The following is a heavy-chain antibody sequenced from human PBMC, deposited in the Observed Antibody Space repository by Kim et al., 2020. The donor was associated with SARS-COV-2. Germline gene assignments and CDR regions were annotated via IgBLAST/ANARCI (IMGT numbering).Heavy chain of an antibody. Sequence: GGSLRLSCAASGFTVSSNYMSWVRQAPGKGLEWVSVIYSGGSTYYADSVKGRFTISRDNSKNTLYLQMNSLRAEDTAVYYCARDVRFGELGYYYYGMDVWGQGTTVTVSS. D-gene: IGHD3-10*01. V-gene: IGHV3-53*01. CDR3: ARDVRFGELGYYYYGMDV. CDR1: GFTVSSNY. CDR2: IYSGGST. J-gene: IGHJ6*02.